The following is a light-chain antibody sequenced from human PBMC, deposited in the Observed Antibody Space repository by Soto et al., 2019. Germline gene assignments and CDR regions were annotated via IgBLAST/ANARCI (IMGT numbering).Light chain of an antibody. CDR1: SSDIGGYNY. Sequence: QAASVSGSPGQSITISCTGTSSDIGGYNYVSWYQQLPGKVPKLIIYDVSNRPSGVSDRFSGSKSGNAASLTISGLQAEDEADYYCSSYTSTSTLYVFGTGTKVTVL. V-gene: IGLV2-14*03. J-gene: IGLJ1*01. CDR3: SSYTSTSTLYV. CDR2: DVS.